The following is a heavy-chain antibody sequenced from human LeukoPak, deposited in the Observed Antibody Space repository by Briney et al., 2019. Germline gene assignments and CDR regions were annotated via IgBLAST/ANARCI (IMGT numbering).Heavy chain of an antibody. CDR2: ISISSTTI. CDR1: GFTFSGYS. J-gene: IGHJ4*02. V-gene: IGHV3-48*02. D-gene: IGHD1-26*01. CDR3: ARVMYGGISYSVDY. Sequence: GGSLRLSCLASGFTFSGYSMNWVRQAPGKGLEWVSYISISSTTINYADSVKGRFTISRDNAKNSLYLQMNSLRDEDTAVYYCARVMYGGISYSVDYWGQGTLVTVSS.